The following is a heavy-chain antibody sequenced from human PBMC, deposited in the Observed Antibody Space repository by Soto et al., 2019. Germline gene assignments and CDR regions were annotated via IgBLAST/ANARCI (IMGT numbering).Heavy chain of an antibody. J-gene: IGHJ5*02. D-gene: IGHD1-26*01. CDR3: AKGSPYSGTYFHP. Sequence: DVQLLESGGGLVQPGGSLRLSCSASGFTFSNYAMSWVRRIPGKGLEWVSAISGSGGSTNYEDSVKGRFTISRDKSKSTLYLQMNSLRVDDTAVYYCAKGSPYSGTYFHPWGQGTLVTVSS. V-gene: IGHV3-23*01. CDR2: ISGSGGST. CDR1: GFTFSNYA.